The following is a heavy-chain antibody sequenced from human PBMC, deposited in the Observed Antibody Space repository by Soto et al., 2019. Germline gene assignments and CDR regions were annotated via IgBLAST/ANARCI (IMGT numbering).Heavy chain of an antibody. CDR3: AREGGNDYGDY. CDR1: GGNFSRNS. V-gene: IGHV1-69*04. J-gene: IGHJ4*02. Sequence: SVKGSCKASGGNFSRNSISWVRQAPGQGLAWMGRIIPFLKITNYAQKLQGRVTFTADISTSTVYMELNSLRSEDSAVYYCAREGGNDYGDYWGQGTVVTVSS. D-gene: IGHD3-16*01. CDR2: IIPFLKIT.